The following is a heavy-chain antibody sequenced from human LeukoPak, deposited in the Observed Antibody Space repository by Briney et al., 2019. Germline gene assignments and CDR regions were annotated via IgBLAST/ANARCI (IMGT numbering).Heavy chain of an antibody. Sequence: PSETLSLTCTVSGGSISSYYWSWIRQPAGKGLEWIGRIYTSGSTNYNPSLKSRVTMSVDTSKNQFSLKLSSVTAADTAVYYCARGDDSSGYYAFDIWGQGTMVTVSS. V-gene: IGHV4-4*07. J-gene: IGHJ3*02. D-gene: IGHD3-22*01. CDR2: IYTSGST. CDR3: ARGDDSSGYYAFDI. CDR1: GGSISSYY.